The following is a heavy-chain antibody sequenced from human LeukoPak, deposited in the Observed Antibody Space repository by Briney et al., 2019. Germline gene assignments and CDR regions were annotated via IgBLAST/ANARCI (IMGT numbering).Heavy chain of an antibody. CDR1: GFTFSSYA. J-gene: IGHJ4*02. CDR3: ARRAGDYSHPYDY. V-gene: IGHV3-53*01. D-gene: IGHD3-22*01. Sequence: GGSLRLSCAASGFTFSSYAMSWVRQAPGKGLEWVSFIYSGGNTHNSDSVKGRFTISRDNSKNTLYLQMNSLRAEDTAVYYCARRAGDYSHPYDYWGQGTLVTVSS. CDR2: IYSGGNT.